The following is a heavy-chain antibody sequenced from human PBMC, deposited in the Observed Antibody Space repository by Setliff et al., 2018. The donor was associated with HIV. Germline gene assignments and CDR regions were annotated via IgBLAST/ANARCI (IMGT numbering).Heavy chain of an antibody. Sequence: PWGSLRLSCAASGFTFDEYGMSWFRQAPGKGLEWVSGINWNGGSTGYADSVKGRFTISRDNAKNSLFLQMNSLRVEDTALYYGARGYPSHSQAYYYMEVWGKGTTVTVSS. J-gene: IGHJ6*03. CDR3: ARGYPSHSQAYYYMEV. CDR2: INWNGGST. CDR1: GFTFDEYG. V-gene: IGHV3-20*04. D-gene: IGHD6-13*01.